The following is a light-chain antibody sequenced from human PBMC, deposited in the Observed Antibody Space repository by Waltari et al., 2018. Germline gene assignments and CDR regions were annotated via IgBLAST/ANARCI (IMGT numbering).Light chain of an antibody. CDR2: GAS. Sequence: DIQMTQSPSSLSASVGDRVTISCRASQTISSYLNWYQQKPGKAPDLLIYGASGLQSGVPSRVRCRGSGTDFTLTISSLQPEDFATYYFQQSYSTPPYTFGQGTKLEIK. CDR1: QTISSY. CDR3: QQSYSTPPYT. J-gene: IGKJ2*01. V-gene: IGKV1-39*01.